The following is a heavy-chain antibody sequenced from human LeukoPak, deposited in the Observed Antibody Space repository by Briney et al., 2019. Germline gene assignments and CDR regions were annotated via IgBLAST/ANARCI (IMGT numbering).Heavy chain of an antibody. CDR3: ARVGSNYLVDY. J-gene: IGHJ4*02. Sequence: SETLSLTCTVSGGSISSYYWSWIRQPPGKGLEWIGYIHYSGSTNYNPSLKSRVTILVDTSKNQFSLKLSSVTAADTAVYYCARVGSNYLVDYWGQGTLVTVSS. CDR1: GGSISSYY. CDR2: IHYSGST. D-gene: IGHD4-11*01. V-gene: IGHV4-59*01.